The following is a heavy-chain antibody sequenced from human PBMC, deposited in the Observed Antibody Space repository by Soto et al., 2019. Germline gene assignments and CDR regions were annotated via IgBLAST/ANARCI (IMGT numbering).Heavy chain of an antibody. J-gene: IGHJ4*02. CDR2: IGVGGGDR. CDR1: GFTFSSYA. V-gene: IGHV3-23*01. D-gene: IGHD3-10*01. CDR3: AIVRFGELV. Sequence: EVQLLESGGGLVQPGGSLRPSCAASGFTFSSYAMSWVRQAPGNGLEWVSIIGVGGGDRYYPESVKGRFTTSRDNSRDTLYLEMNSRRDEDTAVYYCAIVRFGELVWGQGTLVTVSS.